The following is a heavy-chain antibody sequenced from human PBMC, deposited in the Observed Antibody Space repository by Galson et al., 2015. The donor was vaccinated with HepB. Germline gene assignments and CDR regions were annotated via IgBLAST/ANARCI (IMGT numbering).Heavy chain of an antibody. CDR2: ISAYNGNT. CDR1: GYTFTSYG. J-gene: IGHJ5*02. CDR3: AREAQQGSAYYGSGSYYKRDRFDP. V-gene: IGHV1-18*04. D-gene: IGHD3-10*01. Sequence: SVKVSCKASGYTFTSYGISWVRRAPGQGLEWMGWISAYNGNTNYAQKLQGRVTMTTDTSTSTAYMELRSLRSDDTAVYYCAREAQQGSAYYGSGSYYKRDRFDPWGQGTLVTVSS.